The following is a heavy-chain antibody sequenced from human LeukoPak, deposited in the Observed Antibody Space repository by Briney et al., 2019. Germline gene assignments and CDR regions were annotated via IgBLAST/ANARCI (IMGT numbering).Heavy chain of an antibody. J-gene: IGHJ4*03. Sequence: PGGSLRLSCAASGFTFSSYWMSWVRQAPGEGLEWVAKVNQDGTEKAYVDSVRGRFTISRDNAKNSLFLQMNSLRAEDTAVYYCARGPLIAAAGPWWGHGTLVTVSS. D-gene: IGHD6-13*01. CDR1: GFTFSSYW. CDR3: ARGPLIAAAGPW. CDR2: VNQDGTEK. V-gene: IGHV3-7*03.